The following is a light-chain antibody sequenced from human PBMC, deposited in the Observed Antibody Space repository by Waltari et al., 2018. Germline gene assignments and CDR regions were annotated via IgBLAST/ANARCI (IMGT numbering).Light chain of an antibody. CDR2: QDK. J-gene: IGLJ2*01. Sequence: SYELIQPPSVSVSPGQTANTTCPPDQLGNKSVRWYQLKPGQSPVMVIYQDKKRPSGIPERFSGSNSENTATLTITGTQAMDEADYYCQAWDSSTLVVFGGGTKLTVL. CDR3: QAWDSSTLVV. CDR1: QLGNKS. V-gene: IGLV3-1*01.